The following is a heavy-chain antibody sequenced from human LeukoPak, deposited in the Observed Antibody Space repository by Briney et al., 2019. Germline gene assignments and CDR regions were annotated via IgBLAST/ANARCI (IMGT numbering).Heavy chain of an antibody. Sequence: GGSLRLSCAASGFTFSSYEMNWVRQAPVKGLEWVSYISSSGSTIYYADSVKGRFTISRDNAKNSLYLQMNSLRAEDTAVYYCAELDITMIGGVWGKGTTVTISS. CDR1: GFTFSSYE. CDR3: AELDITMIGGV. V-gene: IGHV3-48*03. D-gene: IGHD3-10*02. J-gene: IGHJ6*04. CDR2: ISSSGSTI.